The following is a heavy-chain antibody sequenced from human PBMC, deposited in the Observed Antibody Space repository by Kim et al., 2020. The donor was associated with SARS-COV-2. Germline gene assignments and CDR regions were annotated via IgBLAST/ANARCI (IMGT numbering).Heavy chain of an antibody. Sequence: ASVKVSCKASGYTFTSYGISWVRQAPGQGLEWMGWISAYNGNTNYAQKLQGRVTMTTDTSTSTAYMELRSLRSDDTAVYYCARDVVESRDLLRFLEWFDYWGQGTLVTVSS. CDR3: ARDVVESRDLLRFLEWFDY. V-gene: IGHV1-18*01. D-gene: IGHD3-3*01. CDR2: ISAYNGNT. CDR1: GYTFTSYG. J-gene: IGHJ5*01.